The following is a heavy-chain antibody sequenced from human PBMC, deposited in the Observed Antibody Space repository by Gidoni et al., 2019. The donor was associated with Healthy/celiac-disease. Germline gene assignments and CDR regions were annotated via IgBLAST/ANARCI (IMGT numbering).Heavy chain of an antibody. J-gene: IGHJ6*03. Sequence: QVQLQQSGPGLVKPSRTLSLTCTLSGGPISSCCNYWSWIRQPAGKGLEWIGRIFTSGSTNYNPSLKSRVTMSVDTSKNQFSLKLSSVTAADTAVYYCARMTTAPSVGYYYYYMDVWGKGTTVTVSS. CDR1: GGPISSCCNY. D-gene: IGHD4-4*01. V-gene: IGHV4-61*02. CDR3: ARMTTAPSVGYYYYYMDV. CDR2: IFTSGST.